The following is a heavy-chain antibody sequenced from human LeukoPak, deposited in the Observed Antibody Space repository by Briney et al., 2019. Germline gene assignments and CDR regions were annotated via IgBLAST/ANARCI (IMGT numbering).Heavy chain of an antibody. CDR3: AKAPKLLYPDATVLLFDY. Sequence: GGSLRLSCAASGFTFSSYGMHWVRQAPGKGLEWVAVISYDGSNKYYADSVKGRFTISRDNSKNTLYLQMNSLRAEDTAVYYCAKAPKLLYPDATVLLFDYWGQGTLVTVSS. J-gene: IGHJ4*02. CDR2: ISYDGSNK. CDR1: GFTFSSYG. D-gene: IGHD2-2*02. V-gene: IGHV3-30*18.